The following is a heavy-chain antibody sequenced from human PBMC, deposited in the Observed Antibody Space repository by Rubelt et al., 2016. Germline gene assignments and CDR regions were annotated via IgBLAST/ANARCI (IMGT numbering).Heavy chain of an antibody. D-gene: IGHD1-26*01. V-gene: IGHV4-59*08. CDR1: TGSISTYY. Sequence: QVQLQESGPGLVKPSETLSLTCTVSTGSISTYYWNWIRQPPGKGLEWIGYISYTGNTNYNSSLQSRATISADTSKNQFSLRRSSVTAAEPAVYYCAGLWIVGTANAFDIWGQGTMVAVSS. CDR3: AGLWIVGTANAFDI. CDR2: ISYTGNT. J-gene: IGHJ3*02.